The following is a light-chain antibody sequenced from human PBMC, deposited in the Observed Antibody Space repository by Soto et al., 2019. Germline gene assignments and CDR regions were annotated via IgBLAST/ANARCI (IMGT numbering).Light chain of an antibody. CDR1: QSIRDNY. CDR2: RAS. J-gene: IGKJ5*01. V-gene: IGKV3-20*01. Sequence: EIVLTQSPGTLSLSPGDRATLSCRASQSIRDNYLAWYHQKPGQAPGLLIYRASNRATGIPDRFSGSGSGTDFTLTISRVEPEDFVVYYCQQYGGSPATFGQGTRLEIK. CDR3: QQYGGSPAT.